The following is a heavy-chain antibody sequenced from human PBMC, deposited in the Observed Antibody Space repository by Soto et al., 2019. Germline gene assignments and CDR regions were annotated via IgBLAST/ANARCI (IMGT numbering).Heavy chain of an antibody. V-gene: IGHV3-33*01. Sequence: QVQLVESGGGVVQPGRSLRLSCAASGFTFSSYGMHWVRQAPGKGLEWVAVIWYDGSNKYYADSVKGRFTISRDNSKNTLYLKMNSLRAEDTAVYYCAREEGDFCSGYYLNYYYGMDVWGQGTTVTVSS. CDR3: AREEGDFCSGYYLNYYYGMDV. J-gene: IGHJ6*02. CDR1: GFTFSSYG. D-gene: IGHD3-3*01. CDR2: IWYDGSNK.